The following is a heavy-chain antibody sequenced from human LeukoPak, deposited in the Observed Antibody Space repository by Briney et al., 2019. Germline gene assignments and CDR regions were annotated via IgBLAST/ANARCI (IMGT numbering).Heavy chain of an antibody. Sequence: GGSLRLSCAASGFTFSSYSMNWVRQAPGKGLEWVSAISGSGGSTYYADSVKGRFTISRDNSKNTLYLQMNSLRAEDTAVYYCANLADYATKYYFDYWGQGTLVTVSS. CDR3: ANLADYATKYYFDY. V-gene: IGHV3-23*01. D-gene: IGHD3-16*01. J-gene: IGHJ4*02. CDR1: GFTFSSYS. CDR2: ISGSGGST.